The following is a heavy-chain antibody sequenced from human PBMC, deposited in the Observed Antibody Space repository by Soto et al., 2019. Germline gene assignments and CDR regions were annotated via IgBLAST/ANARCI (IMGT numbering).Heavy chain of an antibody. D-gene: IGHD5-18*01. Sequence: SETLSLTCTVSGGSISSSSYYWGWIRQPPGKGLEWIGSIYYSGSTYYNPSLKSRVTISVDTSKNQFSLKLSSVTAADTAVYYCARLWRDTAMVTSFDYWGQGTLVTVSS. J-gene: IGHJ4*02. V-gene: IGHV4-39*01. CDR3: ARLWRDTAMVTSFDY. CDR1: GGSISSSSYY. CDR2: IYYSGST.